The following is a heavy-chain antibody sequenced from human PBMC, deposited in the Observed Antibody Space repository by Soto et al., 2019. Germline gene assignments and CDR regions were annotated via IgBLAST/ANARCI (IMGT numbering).Heavy chain of an antibody. Sequence: GESLKISCAASGFTFSSYWMHWVRQAPGKGLVWVSRINSDGSSTSYADSVKGRFTISRDNAKNTLYLQMNSLRAEDTAVYYCARTAGGYYDSSGFFDYWGQGTLVTVSS. V-gene: IGHV3-74*01. D-gene: IGHD3-22*01. J-gene: IGHJ4*02. CDR3: ARTAGGYYDSSGFFDY. CDR2: INSDGSST. CDR1: GFTFSSYW.